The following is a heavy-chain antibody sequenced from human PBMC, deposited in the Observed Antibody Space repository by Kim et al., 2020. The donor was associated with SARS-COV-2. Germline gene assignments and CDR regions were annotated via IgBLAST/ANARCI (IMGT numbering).Heavy chain of an antibody. CDR2: SNVGGST. CDR3: ARGRGIIRNYYYYYMDV. Sequence: RESLRESNVGGSTDYNASLKSRVTISVDASKNHFSLNLTSVTAADTAVYYCARGRGIIRNYYYYYMDVWGKGTTVTGSS. D-gene: IGHD1-20*01. J-gene: IGHJ6*03. V-gene: IGHV4-34*01.